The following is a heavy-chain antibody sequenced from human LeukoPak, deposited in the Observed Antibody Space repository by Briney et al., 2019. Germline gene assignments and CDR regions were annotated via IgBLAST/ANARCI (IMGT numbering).Heavy chain of an antibody. CDR1: GGSISSYY. CDR3: ARGASSSGGYYYYMDV. J-gene: IGHJ6*03. V-gene: IGHV4-34*01. CDR2: INHSGST. D-gene: IGHD2-15*01. Sequence: PSETLSLTCTVSGGSISSYYWSWIRQPPGKGLEWIGEINHSGSTNYNPPLKSRVTISVDTSKNQFSLKLSSVTAADTAVYYCARGASSSGGYYYYMDVWGKGTTVTVSS.